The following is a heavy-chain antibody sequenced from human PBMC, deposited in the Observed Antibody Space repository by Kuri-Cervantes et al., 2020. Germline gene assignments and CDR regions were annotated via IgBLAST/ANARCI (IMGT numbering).Heavy chain of an antibody. CDR2: ISSSSYI. CDR1: GFTFSSYS. J-gene: IGHJ4*02. D-gene: IGHD3-3*01. V-gene: IGHV3-21*01. Sequence: GESLKISCAASGFTFSSYSMNWVRQAPGKGLEWVSSISSSSYIYYADSVKGRFTISRDNSKNTLYLQMNSLRAEDTAVYYCARVKVDFWSGYYSDYWGQGTPVTVSS. CDR3: ARVKVDFWSGYYSDY.